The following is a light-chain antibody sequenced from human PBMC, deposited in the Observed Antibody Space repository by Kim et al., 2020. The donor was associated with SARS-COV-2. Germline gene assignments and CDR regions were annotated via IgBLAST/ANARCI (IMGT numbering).Light chain of an antibody. CDR2: TAS. V-gene: IGKV3-20*01. CDR3: QQYVSSPT. Sequence: LSPGERATLSCRASQSVSSSYLAWYQQKPGQAPRLLIYTASSRATGIPDRFSGSGSGTDFTLTISRLQPEDFAVYYCQQYVSSPTFGQGTKVDIK. CDR1: QSVSSSY. J-gene: IGKJ1*01.